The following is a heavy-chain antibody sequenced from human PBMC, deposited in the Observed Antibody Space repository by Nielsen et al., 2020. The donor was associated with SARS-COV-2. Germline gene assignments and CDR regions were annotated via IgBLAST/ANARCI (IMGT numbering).Heavy chain of an antibody. D-gene: IGHD3-16*01. J-gene: IGHJ3*02. V-gene: IGHV4-4*02. CDR2: VSHSGST. Sequence: SETLSLTCAVSGDSVSSHDWWTWVRQSPGKGLEWIGEVSHSGSTNYNPSLKSRVTLSVDTSKSQFFLKLSSVTAADTAVYYCANWGHAFDIWGQGTMVTVSS. CDR1: GDSVSSHDW. CDR3: ANWGHAFDI.